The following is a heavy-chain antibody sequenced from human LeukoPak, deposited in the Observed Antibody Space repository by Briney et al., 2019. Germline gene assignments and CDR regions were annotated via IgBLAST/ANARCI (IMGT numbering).Heavy chain of an antibody. J-gene: IGHJ4*02. Sequence: SETLSLTCTVSGGSISSYYRSWIRQPPGKGLEWIGYIYYSGNTKYNPSLKSRVTISVDTSKNQLSLKLSSVTAADTAVYYCARESSSGWYLYFDYWGQGTLVTVSS. D-gene: IGHD6-19*01. V-gene: IGHV4-59*01. CDR1: GGSISSYY. CDR3: ARESSSGWYLYFDY. CDR2: IYYSGNT.